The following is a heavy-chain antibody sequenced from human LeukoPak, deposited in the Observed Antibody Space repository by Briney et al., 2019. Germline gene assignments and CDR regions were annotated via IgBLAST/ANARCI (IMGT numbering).Heavy chain of an antibody. D-gene: IGHD6-13*01. CDR2: IYSGGST. Sequence: GGSLRLSCAASGFTVSSNYMSWVRQAPGKGLDCVSVIYSGGSTYHADSVKGRFTISRDNSKNTLYLQMNSLRAEDTAEYYCARGYSSSWYFDYWGQGTLVTVSS. V-gene: IGHV3-66*01. CDR1: GFTVSSNY. J-gene: IGHJ4*02. CDR3: ARGYSSSWYFDY.